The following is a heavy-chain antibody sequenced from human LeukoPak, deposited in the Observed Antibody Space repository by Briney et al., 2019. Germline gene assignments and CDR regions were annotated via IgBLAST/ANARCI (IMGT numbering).Heavy chain of an antibody. CDR1: GFTFSSYS. V-gene: IGHV3-21*01. CDR3: VRDQIYCTGGYCYFDY. D-gene: IGHD2-8*02. CDR2: ISSSSSYI. Sequence: GGSLRLSCAASGFTFSSYSMNWVRQAPGKGLEWVSSISSSSSYIYYADSVKGRFTISRDNAKNSLYLQLNSLGAEDTAVYYCVRDQIYCTGGYCYFDYWGQGTLVTVSS. J-gene: IGHJ4*02.